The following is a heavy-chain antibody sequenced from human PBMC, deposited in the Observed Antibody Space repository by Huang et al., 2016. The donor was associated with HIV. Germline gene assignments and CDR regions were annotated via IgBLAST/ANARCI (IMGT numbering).Heavy chain of an antibody. CDR3: AYQWTGLDR. D-gene: IGHD6-19*01. V-gene: IGHV2-5*02. Sequence: QITLKESGPTLVKPTQTLTLTCSFSGFSLDTSGVAVGWVRQPPGEALEWLGLIYWDDDTRFSPSLGGRLSLTKDTSKNQVVLTMTNMDPADTATYFCAYQWTGLDRWGQGILVTVTS. CDR2: IYWDDDT. J-gene: IGHJ4*02. CDR1: GFSLDTSGVA.